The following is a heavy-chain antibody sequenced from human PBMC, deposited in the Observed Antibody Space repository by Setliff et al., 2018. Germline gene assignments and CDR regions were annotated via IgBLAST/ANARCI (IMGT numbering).Heavy chain of an antibody. CDR3: ARGRNIAARLLDS. CDR1: GDSISTYY. V-gene: IGHV4-4*07. D-gene: IGHD6-6*01. Sequence: SETLSLTCTVSGDSISTYYWSWIRRPAGKGLEWIGRVFVDGSTNYNPSLKSRVTMSVDTFKNQFSLKLTSVTAADTAVYYCARGRNIAARLLDSWGQGTLVTVSS. J-gene: IGHJ4*02. CDR2: VFVDGST.